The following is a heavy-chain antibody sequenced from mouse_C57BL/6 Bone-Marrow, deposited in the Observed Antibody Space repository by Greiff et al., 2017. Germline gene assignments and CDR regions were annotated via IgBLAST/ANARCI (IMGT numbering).Heavy chain of an antibody. CDR3: ARRRGFAY. V-gene: IGHV5-6*02. Sequence: EVKLMESGGDLVKPGGSLKLSCAASGFTFSSYGMSWVRQPPDKRLAWVATISSGGSYTYYPDSVQGRFTISRDNAKNALYLQMSSLKSEDTAMYYCARRRGFAYWGQGTLVTVSA. CDR2: ISSGGSYT. J-gene: IGHJ3*01. CDR1: GFTFSSYG.